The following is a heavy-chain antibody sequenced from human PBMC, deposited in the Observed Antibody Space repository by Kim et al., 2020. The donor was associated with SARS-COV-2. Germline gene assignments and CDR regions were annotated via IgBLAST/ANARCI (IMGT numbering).Heavy chain of an antibody. Sequence: YNPSLKSRVTISVDTSKNQFSLKLSSVTAADTAVYYCARDGVYYGYGMDVWGQGTTVTVSS. D-gene: IGHD3-10*01. V-gene: IGHV4-39*07. CDR3: ARDGVYYGYGMDV. J-gene: IGHJ6*02.